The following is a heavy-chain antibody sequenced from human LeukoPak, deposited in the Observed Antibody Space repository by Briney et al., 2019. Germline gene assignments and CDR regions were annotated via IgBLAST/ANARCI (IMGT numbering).Heavy chain of an antibody. V-gene: IGHV3-30*18. J-gene: IGHJ3*02. CDR3: AKGRDYYDSSGFDI. CDR2: ISYDGSNK. Sequence: GGSLRLSCVASGFTFSSYGMHWVRQAPGKGLEWVAVISYDGSNKYYADSVKGRFTISRDNSKNTLYLQMNSLRAEDTAVYYCAKGRDYYDSSGFDIWGQGTMVTVSS. CDR1: GFTFSSYG. D-gene: IGHD3-22*01.